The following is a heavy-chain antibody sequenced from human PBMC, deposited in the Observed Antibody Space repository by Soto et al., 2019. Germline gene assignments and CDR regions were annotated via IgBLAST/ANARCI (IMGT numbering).Heavy chain of an antibody. CDR2: ISSSGSII. V-gene: IGHV3-11*01. D-gene: IGHD4-4*01. J-gene: IGHJ4*02. CDR1: GFTFSDYY. CDR3: ALAGYDSNYYAVTPLSAGHF. Sequence: QVQLVVSGGGLVKPGGSLRISCAASGFTFSDYYISWIRQAPGKGLEWVSYISSSGSIIYYADSVKGRFTISRDNAKNSLYLQMNSLSDEDTAVYYCALAGYDSNYYAVTPLSAGHFWGQGTLVTVSS.